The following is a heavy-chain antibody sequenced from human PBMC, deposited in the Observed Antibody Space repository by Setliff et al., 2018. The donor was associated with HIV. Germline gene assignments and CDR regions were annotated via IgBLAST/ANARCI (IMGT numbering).Heavy chain of an antibody. CDR3: ARGARLLAGYSDRWDYYYMAV. D-gene: IGHD6-13*01. Sequence: SETLSLTCAVYGGSFSGYYWSWIRQSPGKGLEWIGEINHRGSTNYNPSLKSRVTISVDTSKNQFSLKLNSVTAADTAVYYCARGARLLAGYSDRWDYYYMAVWGKGTTVTVSS. J-gene: IGHJ6*03. V-gene: IGHV4-34*01. CDR2: INHRGST. CDR1: GGSFSGYY.